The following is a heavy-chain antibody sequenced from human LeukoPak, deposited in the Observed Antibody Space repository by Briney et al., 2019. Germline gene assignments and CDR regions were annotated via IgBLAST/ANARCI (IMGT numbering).Heavy chain of an antibody. CDR1: GYTFTSYY. V-gene: IGHV1-46*01. CDR3: ARDPTAMVYYYYYMDV. Sequence: ASVKVSCMASGYTFTSYYMHWVRQAPGQGGEWRGIINPSGGSTSYAQKFQGRVTMTRDMSTSTVYMELSSLRSEDTAVYYCARDPTAMVYYYYYMDVWGKGTTVTVSS. J-gene: IGHJ6*03. D-gene: IGHD5-18*01. CDR2: INPSGGST.